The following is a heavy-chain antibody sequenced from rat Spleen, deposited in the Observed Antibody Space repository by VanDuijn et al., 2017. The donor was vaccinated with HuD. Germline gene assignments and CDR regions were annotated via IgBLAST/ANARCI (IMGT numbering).Heavy chain of an antibody. CDR1: GFTFNDYW. CDR3: TRRPYYDGAYYPFAY. D-gene: IGHD1-12*02. CDR2: ITNTGGTP. Sequence: EVQLVESGGGLVQPGRSLKLSCAASGFTFNDYWMTWIRQAPGKGLEWVASITNTGGTPYYLGSVKGRFTISRDNAKSTLYLQMDSLRSEDTATYYCTRRPYYDGAYYPFAYWGQGTLVTVSS. J-gene: IGHJ3*01. V-gene: IGHV5-31*01.